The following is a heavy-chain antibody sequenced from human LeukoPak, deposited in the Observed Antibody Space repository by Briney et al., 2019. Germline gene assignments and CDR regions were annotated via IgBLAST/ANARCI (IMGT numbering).Heavy chain of an antibody. V-gene: IGHV1-24*01. CDR1: GYTLTELS. J-gene: IGHJ4*02. Sequence: ASVKVSCKVSGYTLTELSMHWVRQAPGKGLEWMGGFDPEDGETIYAQKFQGRVTMTEDTSTDTAYMELSRLRSEDTAVYYCATAKYCSSTSCRERKFDYWGQGTLVTVSS. CDR2: FDPEDGET. CDR3: ATAKYCSSTSCRERKFDY. D-gene: IGHD2-2*01.